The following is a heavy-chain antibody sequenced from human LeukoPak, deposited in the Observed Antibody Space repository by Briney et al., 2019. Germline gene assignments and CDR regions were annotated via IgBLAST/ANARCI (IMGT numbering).Heavy chain of an antibody. Sequence: SDTLSLTCTVSGASFSSSTYYWGWLRQPPGKGLEWIGSIYYSGSTYYNPSLKSRVTMSVDTSKNQFSLKLSSVTAADTAVYYCARHAGGISATGTRPFDYWGQGTLVTVSS. D-gene: IGHD6-13*01. CDR3: ARHAGGISATGTRPFDY. CDR1: GASFSSSTYY. V-gene: IGHV4-39*01. J-gene: IGHJ4*02. CDR2: IYYSGST.